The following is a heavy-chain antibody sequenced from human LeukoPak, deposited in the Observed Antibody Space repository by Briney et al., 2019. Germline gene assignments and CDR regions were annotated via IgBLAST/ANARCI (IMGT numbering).Heavy chain of an antibody. CDR3: ARRADYSGSYYVVGAFYI. V-gene: IGHV1-2*06. CDR2: INPNSGGT. J-gene: IGHJ3*02. CDR1: GYTFTGYY. Sequence: ASVKVSCKASGYTFTGYYMHWVRQAPGQGLEWMGRINPNSGGTNYAQKFQGRVTMTRDTSISTAYMELSRLRSDDTAVYYCARRADYSGSYYVVGAFYIWGQGTMVTVSS. D-gene: IGHD1-26*01.